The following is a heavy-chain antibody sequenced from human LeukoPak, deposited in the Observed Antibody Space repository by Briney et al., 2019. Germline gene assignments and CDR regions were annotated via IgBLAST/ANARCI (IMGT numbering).Heavy chain of an antibody. CDR3: ASKRYGSSLPYGPGAFDI. V-gene: IGHV4-31*03. CDR2: IYYSGTT. J-gene: IGHJ3*02. Sequence: SETLSLTCTVSGGSISSGDFYWSWIRQHPGKGLEWIGYIYYSGTTYYSPSLKSRVSISLDTTKNQFSLKLSSVTAADTAVYYCASKRYGSSLPYGPGAFDIWGQGTMVTVSS. D-gene: IGHD6-13*01. CDR1: GGSISSGDFY.